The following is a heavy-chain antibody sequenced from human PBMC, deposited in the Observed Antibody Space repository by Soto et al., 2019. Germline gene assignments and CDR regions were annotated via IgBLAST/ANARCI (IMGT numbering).Heavy chain of an antibody. CDR2: IYYSGSP. J-gene: IGHJ4*02. CDR1: GDSISPYY. V-gene: IGHV4-59*01. CDR3: ARDVSPTY. Sequence: PSETLSLTCIVSGDSISPYYWTWIRQPPGKGLEWIGHIYYSGSPNYNPSLKNRVTISVDTSKSQFSLKLSSVTAADTAVYYCARDVSPTYWGQGMLVTVSS.